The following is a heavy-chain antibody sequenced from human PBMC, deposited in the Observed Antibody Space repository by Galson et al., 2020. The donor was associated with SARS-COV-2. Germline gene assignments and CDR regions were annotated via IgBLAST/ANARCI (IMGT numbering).Heavy chain of an antibody. CDR3: AKDSMVRGVTNNWFDP. CDR2: ISWNSDNT. D-gene: IGHD3-10*01. Sequence: TGGSLRLSCAASGFTFKDYAMHWVRQAPGKGLEWVLGISWNSDNTAYADSVKGRFTISRDNARNSLYLQMNSLRTEDTALYYCAKDSMVRGVTNNWFDPWGQGTLVTVSS. V-gene: IGHV3-9*01. J-gene: IGHJ5*02. CDR1: GFTFKDYA.